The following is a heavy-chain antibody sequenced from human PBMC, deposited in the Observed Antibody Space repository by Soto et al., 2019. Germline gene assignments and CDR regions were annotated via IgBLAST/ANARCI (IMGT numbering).Heavy chain of an antibody. V-gene: IGHV4-34*01. J-gene: IGHJ2*01. CDR3: ARTAGTRYFDI. CDR1: GGSFSGFY. CDR2: INHSGSS. Sequence: SETLSLTCAVHGGSFSGFYWTWIRQPPGKGLEWIGEINHSGSSSYNPPLKSRVTMSLDTSRNQFSLSLNSVTAADTAVYYCARTAGTRYFDIWGRGTLVTVSS.